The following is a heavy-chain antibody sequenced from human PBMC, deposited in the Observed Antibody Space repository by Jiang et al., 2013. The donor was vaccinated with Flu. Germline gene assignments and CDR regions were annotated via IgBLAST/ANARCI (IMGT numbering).Heavy chain of an antibody. D-gene: IGHD3-22*01. Sequence: VQLLESGGGVVQPGGSLRLSCVASGFTFSTYGTHWVRQAPGKGLEWVVFIRYDGSNKYYADSVKGRFTISRDNSKNTLYLQMNNLSTEDTAVYYCAESYYDSSGYPSGFDYWGQGTLVSVSS. J-gene: IGHJ4*02. CDR2: IRYDGSNK. CDR1: GFTFSTYG. CDR3: AESYYDSSGYPSGFDY. V-gene: IGHV3-30*02.